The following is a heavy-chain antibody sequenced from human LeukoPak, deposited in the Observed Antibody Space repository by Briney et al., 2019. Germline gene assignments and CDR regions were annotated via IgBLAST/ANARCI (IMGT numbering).Heavy chain of an antibody. D-gene: IGHD6-19*01. V-gene: IGHV4-39*07. CDR3: ASSGIAVAGSIDY. CDR1: GGSISSSSYY. J-gene: IGHJ4*02. Sequence: SETLSLTCTVSGGSISSSSYYWGWIRQPPGKGLEWIGSIYYSGSTYYNPSLKSRVTISVDTSKNQFSLKLSSVTAADTAVYYCASSGIAVAGSIDYWGQGTLVTVSS. CDR2: IYYSGST.